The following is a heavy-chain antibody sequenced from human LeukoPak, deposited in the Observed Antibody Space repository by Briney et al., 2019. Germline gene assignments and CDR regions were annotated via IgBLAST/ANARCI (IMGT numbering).Heavy chain of an antibody. D-gene: IGHD1-26*01. Sequence: GRSLRLSCAASGFTFSSYGMHWVRQAPGKGLEWVAVISYDGSNKYYADSVKGRFTISRDNSKNTLYLQMNSLRAEDTAVYYCAKGDKWELDYWDQGTLVTVSS. J-gene: IGHJ4*02. CDR2: ISYDGSNK. CDR3: AKGDKWELDY. V-gene: IGHV3-30*18. CDR1: GFTFSSYG.